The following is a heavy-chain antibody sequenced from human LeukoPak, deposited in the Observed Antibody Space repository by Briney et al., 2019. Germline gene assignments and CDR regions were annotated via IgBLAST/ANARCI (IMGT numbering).Heavy chain of an antibody. J-gene: IGHJ5*02. CDR2: IYYSGNT. CDR3: GRSGVLYWIQA. Sequence: SETLSLTCAVSGYSINTGYYWGWIRQPPGKGLEWIGSIYYSGNTYYNPSLKSRVTISVDKSKNQFSLKLSSVTAADTAVYYCGRSGVLYWIQAWGQGTLVTVSS. CDR1: GYSINTGYY. D-gene: IGHD2-15*01. V-gene: IGHV4-38-2*01.